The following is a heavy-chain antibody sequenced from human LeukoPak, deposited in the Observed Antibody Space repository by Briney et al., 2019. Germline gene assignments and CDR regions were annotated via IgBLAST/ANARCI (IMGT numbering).Heavy chain of an antibody. CDR3: ARDIRVRPPDY. CDR1: GFTFSSYS. CDR2: ISSSSSTI. V-gene: IGHV3-48*01. D-gene: IGHD2-2*02. Sequence: GGSLRLSCAASGFTFSSYSMNWVRQAPGKGLGWVSYISSSSSTIYYADSVKGRFTISRDNAKNSLYLQMNSLRAEDTAVYYCARDIRVRPPDYWGQGTLVTVSS. J-gene: IGHJ4*02.